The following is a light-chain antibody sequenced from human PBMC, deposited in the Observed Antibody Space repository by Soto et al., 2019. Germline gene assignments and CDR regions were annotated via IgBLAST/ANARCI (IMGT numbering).Light chain of an antibody. CDR1: ETVSIY. CDR3: QQSFGVPPT. Sequence: DIQMTQSPSSLSASEGDRGTIGCRANETVSIYLNWYQQKPGKSPKLLIYAASTLQSGVPSRFSGSGSGTHFTLTISSLQPDNFATYHCQQSFGVPPTFGQGTQVEI. CDR2: AAS. V-gene: IGKV1-39*01. J-gene: IGKJ1*01.